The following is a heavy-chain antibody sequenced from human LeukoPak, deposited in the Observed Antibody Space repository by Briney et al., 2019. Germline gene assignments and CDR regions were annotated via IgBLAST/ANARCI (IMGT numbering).Heavy chain of an antibody. CDR1: GFTFSSYA. CDR3: AKDLGYSGSYLRPSGYFDY. V-gene: IGHV3-23*01. Sequence: PGGSLRLSCAASGFTFSSYAMSWVRQAPGKGLEWVSAISGSGGSTYYADSVKGRFTISRDNSKNTLYLQMNSLRAEDTAVYYCAKDLGYSGSYLRPSGYFDYWGQGTLVTVSS. J-gene: IGHJ4*02. CDR2: ISGSGGST. D-gene: IGHD1-26*01.